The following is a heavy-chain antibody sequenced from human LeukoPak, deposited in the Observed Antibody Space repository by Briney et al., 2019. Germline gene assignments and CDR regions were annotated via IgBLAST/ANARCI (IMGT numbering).Heavy chain of an antibody. D-gene: IGHD2-2*01. V-gene: IGHV3-21*01. CDR2: ISSSSSYI. CDR1: GFTFSSYS. CDR3: ASEGIVVVPVIDY. J-gene: IGHJ4*02. Sequence: GGSLRLSCAASGFTFSSYSMNWVRRAPGKGLEWVSSISSSSSYIYYADSVKGRFTISRDNAKNSLYLQMNSLRAEDTAVYYCASEGIVVVPVIDYWGQGTLVTVSS.